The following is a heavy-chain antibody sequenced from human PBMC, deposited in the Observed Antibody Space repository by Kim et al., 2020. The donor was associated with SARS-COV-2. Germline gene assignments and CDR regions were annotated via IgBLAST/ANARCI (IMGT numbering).Heavy chain of an antibody. CDR3: ARGDIVVVPAAPDYYYMDV. D-gene: IGHD2-2*01. CDR1: GYTFTSYD. V-gene: IGHV1-8*01. Sequence: ASVKVSCKASGYTFTSYDINWVRQATGPGLEWMGWMNPNSGNTGYAQKFQGRVTMTRNTSISTAYMELSSLRSEDTAVYYCARGDIVVVPAAPDYYYMDVWGKGTTVTLSS. J-gene: IGHJ6*03. CDR2: MNPNSGNT.